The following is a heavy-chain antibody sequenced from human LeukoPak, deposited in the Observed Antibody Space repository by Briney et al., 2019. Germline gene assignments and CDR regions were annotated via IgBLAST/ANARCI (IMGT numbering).Heavy chain of an antibody. V-gene: IGHV1-8*01. CDR1: GYTFTSYD. CDR3: ARVPRELGAR. Sequence: ASVKVSCKASGYTFTSYDINWVRQATGQGLEWMGFMNPNSGYTAYAQKFKGRVTLTRDTSISTAYMELSSLRSEDTALYYCARVPRELGARWGQGTLVTVSS. J-gene: IGHJ4*02. D-gene: IGHD3-16*01. CDR2: MNPNSGYT.